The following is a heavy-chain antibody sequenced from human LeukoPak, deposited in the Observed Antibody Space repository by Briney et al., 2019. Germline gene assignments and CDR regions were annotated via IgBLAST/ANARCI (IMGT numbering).Heavy chain of an antibody. J-gene: IGHJ4*02. CDR3: AREEDWNFDY. V-gene: IGHV3-74*01. CDR2: INSDGSST. D-gene: IGHD1-1*01. CDR1: GFSFSRYW. Sequence: GVSLRLSCAASGFSFSRYWMHWVRQAPGKGLVWVSRINSDGSSTSYADSVKGRFTVSRDNAKNTLYLQMNSLRAEDTAVYYCAREEDWNFDYWGQGTLVTVSS.